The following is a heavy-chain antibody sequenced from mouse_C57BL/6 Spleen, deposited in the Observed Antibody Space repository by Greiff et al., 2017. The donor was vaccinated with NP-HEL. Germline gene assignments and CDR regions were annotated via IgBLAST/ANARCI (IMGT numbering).Heavy chain of an antibody. CDR1: GYAFSSSW. D-gene: IGHD1-1*01. Sequence: QVQLQQSGPELVKPGASVKISCKASGYAFSSSWMNWVKQRPGKGLEWIGRIYPGDGDTNYNGKFKGKATLTADKSSSTAYMQLSSLTSEDSAVYFCARSHYYGSSLAYWGQGTTLTVSS. CDR2: IYPGDGDT. V-gene: IGHV1-82*01. J-gene: IGHJ2*01. CDR3: ARSHYYGSSLAY.